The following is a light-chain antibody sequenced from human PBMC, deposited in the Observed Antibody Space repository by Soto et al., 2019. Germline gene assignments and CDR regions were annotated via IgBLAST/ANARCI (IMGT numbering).Light chain of an antibody. Sequence: EIVLTQSPGTLSLPPGERATLSCRASQRVNSNYLAWYQQKPGQAPRLLIYGASNRATGIPDRFSGSGSETAFTLTISRLEPEDFTVDYFQQYGTSPRSTFGQGTRLEAK. CDR2: GAS. CDR1: QRVNSNY. CDR3: QQYGTSPRST. J-gene: IGKJ5*01. V-gene: IGKV3-20*01.